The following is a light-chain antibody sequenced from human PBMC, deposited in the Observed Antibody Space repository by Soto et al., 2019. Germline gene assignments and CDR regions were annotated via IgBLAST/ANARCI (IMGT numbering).Light chain of an antibody. J-gene: IGLJ1*01. CDR3: GSYTGSITYV. Sequence: QSALTQPRSVSGSPGQSVTISCTGTSSDVGGYNYVSWYQQHPGKAPKLMIYEVTNRPSGVSNRFSGSKSGNTASLTISGLQVEDEAEYFCGSYTGSITYVFGTGTKVTVL. CDR2: EVT. CDR1: SSDVGGYNY. V-gene: IGLV2-11*01.